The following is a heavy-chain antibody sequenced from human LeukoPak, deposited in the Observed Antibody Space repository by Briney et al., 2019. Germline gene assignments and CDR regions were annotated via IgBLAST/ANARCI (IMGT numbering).Heavy chain of an antibody. CDR3: ARVSRSRRSGYTSGFLY. CDR2: TFPGDSDT. Sequence: GESLKISCKGSGYSFGNFWIGWVRQMPGKGLEWMGITFPGDSDTRYSPSSRGQVTISVDESSRTAHLQWSSLKASDTAMYYCARVSRSRRSGYTSGFLYWGLGTLVAVSS. J-gene: IGHJ4*02. CDR1: GYSFGNFW. V-gene: IGHV5-51*01. D-gene: IGHD5-12*01.